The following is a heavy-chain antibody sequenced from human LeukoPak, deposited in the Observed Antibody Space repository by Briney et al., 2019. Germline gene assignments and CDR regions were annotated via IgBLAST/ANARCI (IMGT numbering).Heavy chain of an antibody. V-gene: IGHV4-61*02. D-gene: IGHD6-13*01. CDR2: IYTSGST. Sequence: SQTLSLTCTVSGGSISSGSYYWSWIRQPAGKGLEWIGRIYTSGSTNYNPSLKSRVTISVDRSKNQFSLKLSSVTAADTAVYYCARVGSSWFFVDYWGQGTLVTVSS. J-gene: IGHJ4*02. CDR1: GGSISSGSYY. CDR3: ARVGSSWFFVDY.